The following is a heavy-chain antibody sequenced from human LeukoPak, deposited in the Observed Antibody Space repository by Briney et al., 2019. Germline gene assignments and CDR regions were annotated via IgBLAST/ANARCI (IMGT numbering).Heavy chain of an antibody. J-gene: IGHJ4*02. Sequence: GGSLRLSCAASGFTFSNYGMHWVRQAPGKGLEWVAFIRYDGSNKYYADSVKGRFTISRDNAKNTLYLQMDNLRAEDTAVYYCAKGGGSYWEERPFDSWGQGTLLTVSS. D-gene: IGHD1-26*01. V-gene: IGHV3-30*02. CDR1: GFTFSNYG. CDR2: IRYDGSNK. CDR3: AKGGGSYWEERPFDS.